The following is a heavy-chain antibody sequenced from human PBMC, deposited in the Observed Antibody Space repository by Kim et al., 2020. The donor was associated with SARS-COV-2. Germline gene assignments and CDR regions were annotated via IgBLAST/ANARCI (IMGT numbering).Heavy chain of an antibody. CDR2: ISSSSSYI. J-gene: IGHJ4*02. CDR3: ARTDYDILTGYAFDY. CDR1: GFTFSSYS. D-gene: IGHD3-9*01. Sequence: GGSLRLSCAASGFTFSSYSMNWVRQAPGKGLEWVSSISSSSSYIYYADSVKGRFTISRDNAKNSLYLQMNSLRAEDTAVYYCARTDYDILTGYAFDYWGQGTLVTVSS. V-gene: IGHV3-21*01.